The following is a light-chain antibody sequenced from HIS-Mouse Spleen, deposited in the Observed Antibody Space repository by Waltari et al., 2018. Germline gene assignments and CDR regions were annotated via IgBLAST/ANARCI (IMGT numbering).Light chain of an antibody. Sequence: IRMTQSPSSLSASTGDRVTITCRASQGISSYLAWYQQKPGKAPKLLIYAASTLQSGVPSRFSGSGSGTDFTLTISCLQSEDFATYYCQQYYSYPRTFGQGTRLEIK. CDR1: QGISSY. J-gene: IGKJ5*01. CDR3: QQYYSYPRT. CDR2: AAS. V-gene: IGKV1-8*01.